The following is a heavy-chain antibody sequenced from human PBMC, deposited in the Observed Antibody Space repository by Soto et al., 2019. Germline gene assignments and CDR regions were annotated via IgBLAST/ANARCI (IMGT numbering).Heavy chain of an antibody. Sequence: QVQLVESGGGVVQPGRSLRLSCAASGFTFSSYAMHWVRQAPGKGLEWVAVISYDGSNKYYADSVKGRFTISRDNSKNTPYLQMNSLRAEDTAVYYCMTRRIAVAGTDDYWGQGTLVTVSS. D-gene: IGHD6-19*01. V-gene: IGHV3-30-3*01. CDR2: ISYDGSNK. CDR1: GFTFSSYA. J-gene: IGHJ4*02. CDR3: MTRRIAVAGTDDY.